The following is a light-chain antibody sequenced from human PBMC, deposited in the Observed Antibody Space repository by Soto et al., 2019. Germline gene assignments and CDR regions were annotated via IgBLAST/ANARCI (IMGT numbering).Light chain of an antibody. V-gene: IGLV2-23*02. Sequence: QSVLTQPASVSGSPGQSISISCTGTTSVIGTYNLVSWYQQHPGEVPKLIIYEIDKRPSGVSDRFSGSKSGNTASLTISGLQSEDEADYYCSSSAARVFGGGTKVTVL. J-gene: IGLJ2*01. CDR3: SSSAARV. CDR2: EID. CDR1: TSVIGTYNL.